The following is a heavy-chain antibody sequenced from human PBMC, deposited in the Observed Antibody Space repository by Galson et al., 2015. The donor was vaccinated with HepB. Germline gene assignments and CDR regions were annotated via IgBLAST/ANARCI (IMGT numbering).Heavy chain of an antibody. CDR1: GFSLSNARMG. V-gene: IGHV2-26*01. Sequence: PALVKPTQTLTLTCTVSGFSLSNARMGVSWIRQPPGKALEWLAHIFSHDEKSYSTSLTSRLTISKDTSKSQVILTMTNMDPVDTATYCCARSNHGDYDDAFDIWGQGTMVTVSS. CDR3: ARSNHGDYDDAFDI. D-gene: IGHD4-17*01. J-gene: IGHJ3*02. CDR2: IFSHDEK.